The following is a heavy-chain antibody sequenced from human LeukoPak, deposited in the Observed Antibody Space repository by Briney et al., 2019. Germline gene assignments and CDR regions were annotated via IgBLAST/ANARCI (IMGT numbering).Heavy chain of an antibody. CDR1: GGSISSYY. CDR3: ARGPYDFWSGYRRYYFDY. Sequence: SETLSLTCTVSGGSISSYYWSWIRQPPGKGLEWIGYIYYSGSTNYNPSLKSRVTISVDTSKNQFSLKLSSVTAADTAVYYCARGPYDFWSGYRRYYFDYWGQGTLVTVSS. V-gene: IGHV4-59*08. CDR2: IYYSGST. D-gene: IGHD3-3*01. J-gene: IGHJ4*02.